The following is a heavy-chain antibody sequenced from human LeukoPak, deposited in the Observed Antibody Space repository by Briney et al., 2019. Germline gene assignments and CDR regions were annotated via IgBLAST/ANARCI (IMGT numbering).Heavy chain of an antibody. CDR2: ISSSSSYI. V-gene: IGHV3-21*04. D-gene: IGHD1-26*01. CDR1: GFTFSRYT. J-gene: IGHJ4*02. CDR3: AKGISGNYLFDY. Sequence: PGGSLRLSCAVSGFTFSRYTMNWVRQAPGKGLEWVSSISSSSSYIYYADSVKGRFTISRDNAKNSVYLQMNSLRAEDTAVYYCAKGISGNYLFDYWGQGTLVTVSS.